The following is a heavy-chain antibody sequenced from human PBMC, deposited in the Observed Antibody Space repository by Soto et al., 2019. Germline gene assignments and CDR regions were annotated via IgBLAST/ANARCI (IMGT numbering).Heavy chain of an antibody. CDR2: ITSDGRT. Sequence: GSLRLSCAASGFTFSSYAMSWVRQAPGKGLEWVSIITSDGRTYYADSVKGRFTISRDNSKNTVYLQMNSLRAEDTAVYYCAKDYSTVTTDPLSVVLFDYWGQGALVTVSS. J-gene: IGHJ4*02. D-gene: IGHD4-17*01. CDR3: AKDYSTVTTDPLSVVLFDY. V-gene: IGHV3-23*01. CDR1: GFTFSSYA.